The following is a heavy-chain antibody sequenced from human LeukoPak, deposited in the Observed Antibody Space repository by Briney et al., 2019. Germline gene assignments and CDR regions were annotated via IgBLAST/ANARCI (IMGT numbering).Heavy chain of an antibody. D-gene: IGHD3-22*01. CDR1: GGSISSGSYY. J-gene: IGHJ3*02. CDR2: IYYSGST. CDR3: ARVSRYYDSSGYEYAFDI. V-gene: IGHV4-61*10. Sequence: SETLSLTCTVSGGSISSGSYYWSWIRQPAGKGLEWIGYIYYSGSTNYNPSLKSRVTISVDTSKNQFSLKLGSVTAADTAVYYCARVSRYYDSSGYEYAFDIWGQGTMVTVSS.